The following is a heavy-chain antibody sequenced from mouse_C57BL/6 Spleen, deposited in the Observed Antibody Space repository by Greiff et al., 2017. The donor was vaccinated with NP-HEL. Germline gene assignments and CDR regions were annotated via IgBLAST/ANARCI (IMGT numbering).Heavy chain of an antibody. D-gene: IGHD4-1*01. CDR1: GYTFTDYY. J-gene: IGHJ4*01. CDR3: ATGTLYYAMDY. V-gene: IGHV1-26*01. Sequence: VQLQQSGPELVKPGASVKISCKASGYTFTDYYMNWVKQSHGKSLEWIGDINPNNGGTSYNQKFKGKATLTVDKSSSTAYMELRSLTSEDSTVYYCATGTLYYAMDYWGQGTSVTVSS. CDR2: INPNNGGT.